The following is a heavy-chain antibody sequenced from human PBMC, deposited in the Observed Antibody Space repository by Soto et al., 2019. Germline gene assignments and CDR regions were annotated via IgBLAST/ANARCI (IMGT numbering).Heavy chain of an antibody. V-gene: IGHV1-46*01. Sequence: ASVKVSCKASGYTFTSYYMHWVRQAPGEGLAWMGIINPSGGSTSYAQKFQGRVTMTRDTSTSTVYMELSSLRSEDTAVYYCASAYCGGDCYSSEDYYGMDVWGQGTTVTVSS. CDR1: GYTFTSYY. D-gene: IGHD2-21*02. J-gene: IGHJ6*02. CDR3: ASAYCGGDCYSSEDYYGMDV. CDR2: INPSGGST.